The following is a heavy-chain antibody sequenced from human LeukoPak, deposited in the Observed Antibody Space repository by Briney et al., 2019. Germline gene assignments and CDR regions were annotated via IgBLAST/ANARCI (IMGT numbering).Heavy chain of an antibody. V-gene: IGHV3-21*01. CDR2: ISSSSSYI. CDR1: GFTFSSYE. CDR3: ARDPGYYDSSGYFPAYFQH. D-gene: IGHD3-22*01. Sequence: GGSLRLSCAVSGFTFSSYEMNWVRQAPGKGLEWVSSISSSSSYIYYADSVKGRFTISRDNAKNSLYLQMNSLRAEDTAVYYCARDPGYYDSSGYFPAYFQHWGQGTLVTVSS. J-gene: IGHJ1*01.